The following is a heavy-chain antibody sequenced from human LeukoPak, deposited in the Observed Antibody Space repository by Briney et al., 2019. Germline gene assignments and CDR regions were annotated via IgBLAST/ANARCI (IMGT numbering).Heavy chain of an antibody. CDR3: AKVPVLNSYDSSGYYFDY. J-gene: IGHJ4*02. D-gene: IGHD3-22*01. V-gene: IGHV3-23*01. Sequence: GGSLRLSCAASGFTFSSYAMSWVRQAPGKGLEWVSAISGSGGSTYYADSVKGRFTISRDNSKNTLYLQMNSLRAEDTAVYYCAKVPVLNSYDSSGYYFDYWGQGTLVTVSS. CDR2: ISGSGGST. CDR1: GFTFSSYA.